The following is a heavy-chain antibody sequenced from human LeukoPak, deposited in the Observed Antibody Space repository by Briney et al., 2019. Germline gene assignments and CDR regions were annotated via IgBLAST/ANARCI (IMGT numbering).Heavy chain of an antibody. CDR3: ARSMVVTAIEI. J-gene: IGHJ3*02. V-gene: IGHV4-59*08. Sequence: SETLSLTCTVSGGSISSYYWSWIRQPPGKGLEWIGYIYYSGSTNYNPSPKSRVTISVDTSKNQFSLKLSSVTAADTAVYYCARSMVVTAIEIWGQGTMVTVSS. D-gene: IGHD2-21*02. CDR2: IYYSGST. CDR1: GGSISSYY.